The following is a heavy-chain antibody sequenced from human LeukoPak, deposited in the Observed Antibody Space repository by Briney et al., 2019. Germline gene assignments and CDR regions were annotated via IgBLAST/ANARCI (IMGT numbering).Heavy chain of an antibody. V-gene: IGHV3-53*01. CDR2: IYSGGST. CDR3: ARGGYCSGGSCYLKV. J-gene: IGHJ4*02. Sequence: GGSLRLSCAASGFTVSSNYMSWVRQAPGKGLEWVSVIYSGGSTYYADSVKGRFTISRDNSKNTLYLQMNSLRAEDTAVYYCARGGYCSGGSCYLKVWGQGTLVTVSS. D-gene: IGHD2-15*01. CDR1: GFTVSSNY.